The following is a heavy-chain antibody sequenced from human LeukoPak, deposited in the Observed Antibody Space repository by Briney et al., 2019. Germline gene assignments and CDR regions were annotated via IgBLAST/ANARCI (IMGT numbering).Heavy chain of an antibody. CDR2: ISSSSSYI. D-gene: IGHD3-10*02. J-gene: IGHJ6*04. V-gene: IGHV3-21*01. CDR1: GFTFSSYS. CDR3: AELGITMIGGV. Sequence: GGSLRLSGAASGFTFSSYSMNWVREAPGKGLEWVSSISSSSSYIYYADSVKGRFTISRDNTKNSLYLQMNSLRAEDTAVYYCAELGITMIGGVWGKGTTVTISS.